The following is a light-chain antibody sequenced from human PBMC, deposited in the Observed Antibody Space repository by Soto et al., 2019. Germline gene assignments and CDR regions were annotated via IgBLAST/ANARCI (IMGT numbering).Light chain of an antibody. CDR2: AAS. Sequence: AIQMTQSPSSLSASVGERVTITCRASQGVRKDLGWYQQKPGKAPKLLIYAASSLQSGVPSRFSGSGSGTNFTLTISTLQPEDFATYYCLQDYFYPRTFGQGTKVDIK. J-gene: IGKJ1*01. CDR1: QGVRKD. CDR3: LQDYFYPRT. V-gene: IGKV1-6*01.